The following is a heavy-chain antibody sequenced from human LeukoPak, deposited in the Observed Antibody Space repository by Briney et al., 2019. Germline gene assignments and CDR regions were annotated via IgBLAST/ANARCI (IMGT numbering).Heavy chain of an antibody. CDR3: TTDYGSGSYRYFNY. CDR1: GFTFSNAW. D-gene: IGHD3-10*01. J-gene: IGHJ4*02. V-gene: IGHV3-15*01. Sequence: GGSLGLSCAASGFTFSNAWMSWVRQTPGKGLEWVGRIKSKTDGGTTDYVAPVKGRFTISRDDSKNTLYLQMNSLKSEDTAVYYCTTDYGSGSYRYFNYWGQGTLVTVSS. CDR2: IKSKTDGGTT.